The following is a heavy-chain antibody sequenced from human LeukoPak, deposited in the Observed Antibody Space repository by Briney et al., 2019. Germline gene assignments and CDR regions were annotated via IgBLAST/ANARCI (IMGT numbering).Heavy chain of an antibody. CDR3: TKDNSYYGGAGGTCFDP. D-gene: IGHD1-26*01. J-gene: IGHJ5*02. V-gene: IGHV3-43*02. CDR1: GFTFDDYA. CDR2: IGAGGGNT. Sequence: GGSLRLSCAASGFTFDDYAMHWVRQVPGKGLEWVSLIGAGGGNTYYADSVNGRFTISRDNSRNSLFLQMISLRTEDTAVYYCTKDNSYYGGAGGTCFDPWGQGTLVTVSS.